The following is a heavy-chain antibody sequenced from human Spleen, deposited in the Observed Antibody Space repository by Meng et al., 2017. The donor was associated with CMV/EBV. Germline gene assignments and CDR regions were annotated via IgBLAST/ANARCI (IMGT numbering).Heavy chain of an antibody. V-gene: IGHV3-30*02. J-gene: IGHJ4*02. CDR3: AKDFTESRYSGSGRPNFCDY. CDR2: IRYDGSNK. CDR1: GFTFSSYG. Sequence: GESLKISCAASGFTFSSYGMHWVRQAPGKGLEWVAFIRYDGSNKYYADSVKGRFTISRDNSKNTLYLQMNSLRAEDTAIFYCAKDFTESRYSGSGRPNFCDYWGRGTLVTVSS. D-gene: IGHD3-10*01.